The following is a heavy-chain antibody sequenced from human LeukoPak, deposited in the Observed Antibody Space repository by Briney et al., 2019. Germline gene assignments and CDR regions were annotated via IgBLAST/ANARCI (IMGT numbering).Heavy chain of an antibody. D-gene: IGHD5-12*01. CDR3: ARKYSAYDY. CDR2: IYPGDSDT. Sequence: GESLKISCKGSGSTFTTYWIGWVRQMPGKGLEWMGIIYPGDSDTRYSPSFQGQVTISADKSISTAYLQWSSLQASDTAIYYCARKYSAYDYLGQGTLVTVSS. CDR1: GSTFTTYW. V-gene: IGHV5-51*01. J-gene: IGHJ4*02.